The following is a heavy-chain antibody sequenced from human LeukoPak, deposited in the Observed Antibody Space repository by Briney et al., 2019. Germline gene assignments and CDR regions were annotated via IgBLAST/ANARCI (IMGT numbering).Heavy chain of an antibody. D-gene: IGHD3-10*01. J-gene: IGHJ4*02. CDR2: IYSGGST. CDR3: ASMVRGVITRDY. V-gene: IGHV3-66*01. Sequence: PGGPLRLSCAASGFTVSSNYMSWVRQAPGKGLEWVSVIYSGGSTYYADSVKGRFTISRDNSKNTLYLQMNSLRAEDTAVYYCASMVRGVITRDYWGQGTLLTVSS. CDR1: GFTVSSNY.